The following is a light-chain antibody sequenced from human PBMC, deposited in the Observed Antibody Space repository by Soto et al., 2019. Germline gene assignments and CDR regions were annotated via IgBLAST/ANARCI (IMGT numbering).Light chain of an antibody. CDR1: ESVTSS. Sequence: DIVMTQSPATLSVSPGDRATLSCRASESVTSSLAWYQQKPGQPPRLLIYAASTRATGIPDRFSGSGSGTEFTLTISSLQSEDVAVYYCQQYDFWPRTLGQGTKVDIK. J-gene: IGKJ1*01. V-gene: IGKV3D-15*01. CDR3: QQYDFWPRT. CDR2: AAS.